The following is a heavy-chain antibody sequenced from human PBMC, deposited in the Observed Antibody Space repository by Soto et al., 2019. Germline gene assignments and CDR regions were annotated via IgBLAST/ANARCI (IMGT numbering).Heavy chain of an antibody. J-gene: IGHJ4*02. CDR2: IKKDGSEK. CDR3: AKLGSGYYTGLYFEY. D-gene: IGHD3-3*01. Sequence: GGSLRLSCAASGFTFGDYWMSWVRQAPGKGLEWVAHIKKDGSEKYYVDSVKGRFTVSRDNAEKSLFLQMNSLRAEDMAVYYCAKLGSGYYTGLYFEYWGQGTLVTVSS. CDR1: GFTFGDYW. V-gene: IGHV3-7*03.